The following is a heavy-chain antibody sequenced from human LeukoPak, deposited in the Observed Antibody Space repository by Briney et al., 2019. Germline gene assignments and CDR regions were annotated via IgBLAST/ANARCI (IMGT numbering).Heavy chain of an antibody. V-gene: IGHV3-30*18. CDR2: ISKDGSNK. Sequence: PGRSLRLSCAASGFTFSSSGMHWVRQAPGKGLEWVAIISKDGSNKDYADSVKGRFTLSRDISKNTLYLQINSLRAEDTAVYYCAKDRSSSWSFEYWGQGTLVTVSS. CDR1: GFTFSSSG. CDR3: AKDRSSSWSFEY. D-gene: IGHD6-13*01. J-gene: IGHJ4*02.